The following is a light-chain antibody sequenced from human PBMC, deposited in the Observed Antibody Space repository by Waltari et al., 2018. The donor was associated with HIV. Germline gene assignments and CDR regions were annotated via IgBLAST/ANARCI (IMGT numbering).Light chain of an antibody. CDR1: QSILSTAGTTPS. V-gene: IGKV4-1*01. J-gene: IGKJ2*01. Sequence: DIVMTQSPDSLAVSLGERATINCKSSQSILSTAGTTPSLAWYQQRPGQAPNLLIYWASTRESGVPDRFSGSGSVTDFTLTINSLQAEDVAVYYCQQYYDVPYTFGQGTKLDI. CDR2: WAS. CDR3: QQYYDVPYT.